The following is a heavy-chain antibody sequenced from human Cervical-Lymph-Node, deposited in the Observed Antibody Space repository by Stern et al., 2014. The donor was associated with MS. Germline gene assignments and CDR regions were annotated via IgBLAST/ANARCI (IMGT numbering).Heavy chain of an antibody. D-gene: IGHD6-13*01. V-gene: IGHV1-46*01. CDR1: GYTLTNHY. J-gene: IGHJ4*02. Sequence: QVQLVESGAAVKKPGTSVKVSCQASGYTLTNHYIHWVRQAPGQGLEWMGIVRPSRGTTAYAQSFQGRVTMTRDTSPNTFSVDLSSLTSEDTAVYFCARDIAAAAAGFDYWGQGTLVTVSS. CDR2: VRPSRGTT. CDR3: ARDIAAAAAGFDY.